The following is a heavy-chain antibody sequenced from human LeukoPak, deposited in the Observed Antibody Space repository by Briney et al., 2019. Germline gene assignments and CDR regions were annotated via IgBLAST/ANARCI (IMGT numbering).Heavy chain of an antibody. CDR3: AKDKSLLTGTESPD. CDR2: ISGSGGST. J-gene: IGHJ4*02. V-gene: IGHV3-23*01. Sequence: GGSLRLSCAASGFTFSSYAMSWVRQAPGKGLEWVSAISGSGGSTYYADSVKGRFTISRDNSKNTLYLQMNSLRAEDTAAYYCAKDKSLLTGTESPDWGQGTLVTVSS. CDR1: GFTFSSYA. D-gene: IGHD1-20*01.